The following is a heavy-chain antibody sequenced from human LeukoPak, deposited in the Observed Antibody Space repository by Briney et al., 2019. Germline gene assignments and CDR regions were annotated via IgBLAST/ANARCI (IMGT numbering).Heavy chain of an antibody. J-gene: IGHJ3*02. V-gene: IGHV4-39*07. CDR2: IYYSGST. Sequence: SETLSLTCTVSGGSISSSSYYWGWIRQPPGKGLEWIGSIYYSGSTYYNPSLKSRVTISVDTSKNQFSLKLSSVTAADTAVYYCARTRHSNSWYDAFDIWGQGTMVTVSS. CDR1: GGSISSSSYY. D-gene: IGHD6-13*01. CDR3: ARTRHSNSWYDAFDI.